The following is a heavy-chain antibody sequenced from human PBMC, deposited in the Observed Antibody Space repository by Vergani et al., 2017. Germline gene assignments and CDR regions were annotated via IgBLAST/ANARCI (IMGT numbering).Heavy chain of an antibody. D-gene: IGHD6-19*01. CDR1: GFSLSTSGMC. J-gene: IGHJ4*02. Sequence: QVTLRESGRALVKPTQTLTLTCTFSGFSLSTSGMCVSWIRQPPGKALEWLALIDWDDDKYYSTSLKTRLTISKDTSKNQVVLTMTNMDPVDTATYYCARTRGIVVAGHWYYFDSWGQGTLVTVSS. CDR2: IDWDDDK. CDR3: ARTRGIVVAGHWYYFDS. V-gene: IGHV2-70*01.